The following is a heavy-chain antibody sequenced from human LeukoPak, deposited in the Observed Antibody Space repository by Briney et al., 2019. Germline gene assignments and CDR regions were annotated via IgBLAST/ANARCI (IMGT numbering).Heavy chain of an antibody. CDR2: MNPNSGNT. Sequence: ASVKVSCKASGYTFTSYDINWVRQATGQGLEWMGWMNPNSGNTGYAQKFQGRVTMTRNTSISTAYMELSSLRSEDTAVYYCARVLVEQQLFPAIYYYYYMDVWGKGTTVTISS. V-gene: IGHV1-8*01. CDR1: GYTFTSYD. D-gene: IGHD6-13*01. J-gene: IGHJ6*03. CDR3: ARVLVEQQLFPAIYYYYYMDV.